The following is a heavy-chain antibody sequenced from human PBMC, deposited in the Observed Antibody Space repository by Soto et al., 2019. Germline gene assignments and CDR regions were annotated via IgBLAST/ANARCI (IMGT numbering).Heavy chain of an antibody. CDR3: ARDRRFGEWWWFDP. V-gene: IGHV3-30-3*01. Sequence: QVQLVESGGGVVQPGRSLRLSCAASGFTFSSYAMHWVRQAPGKGLEWVAVISYDGSNKYYADSVKGRFTISRDNSKNTLYLQMNSLRAEDAAVYYCARDRRFGEWWWFDPWGQGTLVTVSS. J-gene: IGHJ5*02. CDR2: ISYDGSNK. CDR1: GFTFSSYA. D-gene: IGHD3-10*01.